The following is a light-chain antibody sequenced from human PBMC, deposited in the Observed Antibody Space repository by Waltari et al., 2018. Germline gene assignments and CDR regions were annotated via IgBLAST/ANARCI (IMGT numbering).Light chain of an antibody. J-gene: IGLJ1*01. CDR2: DVT. V-gene: IGLV2-8*01. Sequence: QSALTQPPSASGSPGQSVTISCTGTSSDVGGYNYVSWYQQYPGQAPKLMVYDVTERPSGVPDRFSVSKSGNTASLTVSGLQAEDEADYYCSSYAGSAYVFGTGTKVTVL. CDR3: SSYAGSAYV. CDR1: SSDVGGYNY.